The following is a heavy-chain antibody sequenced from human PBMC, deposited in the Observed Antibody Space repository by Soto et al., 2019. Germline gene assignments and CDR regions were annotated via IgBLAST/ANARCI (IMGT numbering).Heavy chain of an antibody. J-gene: IGHJ4*02. V-gene: IGHV4-4*02. CDR3: AHRPIVGAAI. CDR1: GGSISNSNW. Sequence: QVQLQESGPGLVKPSGTLSLTCGVFGGSISNSNWWTWVRQPPGKGLEWIWEIYHTGSTNYNSSRMSRVTISLDKPNNQFSLKLSSVTAADTAVYYCAHRPIVGAAIWGQGTLVTVSS. D-gene: IGHD1-26*01. CDR2: IYHTGST.